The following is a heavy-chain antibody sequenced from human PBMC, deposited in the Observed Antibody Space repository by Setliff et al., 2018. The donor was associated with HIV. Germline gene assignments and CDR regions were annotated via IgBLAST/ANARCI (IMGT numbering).Heavy chain of an antibody. CDR2: ISRSSTYI. Sequence: PGGSLRLSCAASGFTLSSYAMNWVRQAPGKGLEWVSSISRSSTYIYYADSVKGRFTISRDNAKNSLYLQMNSLGAEDTAVYYCARDPAPYGDFDYWGQGTLVTVSS. D-gene: IGHD4-17*01. J-gene: IGHJ4*02. V-gene: IGHV3-21*01. CDR3: ARDPAPYGDFDY. CDR1: GFTLSSYA.